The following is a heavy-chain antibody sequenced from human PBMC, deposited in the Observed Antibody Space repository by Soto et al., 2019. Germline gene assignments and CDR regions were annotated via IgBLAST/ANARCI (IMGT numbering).Heavy chain of an antibody. J-gene: IGHJ6*02. D-gene: IGHD3-9*01. Sequence: SENRSLTWPVSGAPISSSNPYLGWLRQPQGKGLDWIGKINYSGSTYYNPSLKSRVTLSVDTSQKHFSLKLSSVTAADTAVYYCARHVMTGPYNYYCSGLDVWGQGTAVT. CDR3: ARHVMTGPYNYYCSGLDV. CDR1: GAPISSSNPY. CDR2: INYSGST. V-gene: IGHV4-39*01.